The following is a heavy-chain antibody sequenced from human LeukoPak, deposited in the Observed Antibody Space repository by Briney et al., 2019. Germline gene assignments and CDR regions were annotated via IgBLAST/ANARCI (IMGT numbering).Heavy chain of an antibody. D-gene: IGHD3-16*01. Sequence: SQTLSLTCAISGDSVSSNSATWNWIRQSPSRGLEWLGRTYYRFKWSNDYAESVKSRLTINPDTSKNQFSLQLTSVTPEDTAVYYCARRGGHYYGMDVWGQGTTVTVSS. V-gene: IGHV6-1*01. CDR1: GDSVSSNSAT. CDR3: ARRGGHYYGMDV. CDR2: TYYRFKWSN. J-gene: IGHJ6*02.